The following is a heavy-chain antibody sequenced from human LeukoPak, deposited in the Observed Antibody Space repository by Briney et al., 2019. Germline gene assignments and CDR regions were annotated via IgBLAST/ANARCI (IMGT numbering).Heavy chain of an antibody. CDR3: AAVSPSYVDGYYYYYGLDV. CDR2: IKEDGSDK. Sequence: GGSLRLSCAASGFTFNNYWMSWVRQAPGKGLKWVASIKEDGSDKYYVDSVKGRFTIPRDNAKNSLFLQMNSLRAEDTAVYYCAAVSPSYVDGYYYYYGLDVWGQGTTVTVSS. J-gene: IGHJ6*02. V-gene: IGHV3-7*02. CDR1: GFTFNNYW. D-gene: IGHD4-17*01.